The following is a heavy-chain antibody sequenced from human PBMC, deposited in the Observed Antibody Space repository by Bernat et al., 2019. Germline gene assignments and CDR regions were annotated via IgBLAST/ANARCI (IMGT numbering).Heavy chain of an antibody. CDR3: AKDRSDGYNPHYFDY. V-gene: IGHV3-30*18. J-gene: IGHJ4*02. Sequence: QVQLVGSGGGVVQPGRSLRLSCAASGFTFSSYGMHWVRQAPGKGLEWVAVISYDGSNKYYADSVKGRFTISRDNSKNTLYLQMNSLRAEDTAVYYCAKDRSDGYNPHYFDYWGQGTLVTVSS. CDR1: GFTFSSYG. CDR2: ISYDGSNK. D-gene: IGHD5-24*01.